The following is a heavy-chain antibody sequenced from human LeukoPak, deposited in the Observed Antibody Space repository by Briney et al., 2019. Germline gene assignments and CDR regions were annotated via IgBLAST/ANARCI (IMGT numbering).Heavy chain of an antibody. CDR2: VFYSGST. CDR3: ARVPGGGTAAS. V-gene: IGHV4-39*07. J-gene: IGHJ3*01. Sequence: PSETLSLTCTVSGGSISSSGHYWGWVRQPPGKGLEWIGNVFYSGSTYYNPSLKSRVTISVDTSKYQFSLKLSSVTAADTAVYYCARVPGGGTAASWGQGTMVTVSS. D-gene: IGHD1-7*01. CDR1: GGSISSSGHY.